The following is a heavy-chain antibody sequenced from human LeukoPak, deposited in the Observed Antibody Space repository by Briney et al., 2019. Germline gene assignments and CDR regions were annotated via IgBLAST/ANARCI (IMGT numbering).Heavy chain of an antibody. V-gene: IGHV3-15*01. CDR2: IKSKTDGGTT. CDR1: GFTFSNAW. J-gene: IGHJ4*02. D-gene: IGHD3-22*01. Sequence: GGSLRLSCAASGFTFSNAWMSWVRQAPGKGLEWVGRIKSKTDGGTTDYAAPVKGRFTTSRDDSKNTLYLQMNSLKTEDTAVYYCTAAGYYYEGYFDYWGQGTLVTVSS. CDR3: TAAGYYYEGYFDY.